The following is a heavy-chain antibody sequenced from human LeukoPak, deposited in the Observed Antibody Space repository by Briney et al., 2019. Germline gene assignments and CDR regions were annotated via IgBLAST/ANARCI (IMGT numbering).Heavy chain of an antibody. CDR3: ARDYYDSSGYYYGLDY. CDR2: INPNSGGT. J-gene: IGHJ4*02. V-gene: IGHV1-2*02. D-gene: IGHD3-22*01. CDR1: GYTFTGYY. Sequence: ASVKVSCKASGYTFTGYYMHWVRQAPGQGLEWMGWINPNSGGTNYAQKFQGRVTMTRDTSISTAYMELSRLRSDDTAVYYCARDYYDSSGYYYGLDYWGQGTLVTVSS.